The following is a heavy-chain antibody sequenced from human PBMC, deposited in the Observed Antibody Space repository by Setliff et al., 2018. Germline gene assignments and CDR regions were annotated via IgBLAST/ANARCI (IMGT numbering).Heavy chain of an antibody. CDR3: ARPSGRIEGWGNWFDP. J-gene: IGHJ5*02. CDR1: GDSLTSGPYY. Sequence: PSETLSLTCTVSGDSLTSGPYYWTWVRQPAGKGLEWIGHIYTSGTTNYSPSLKSRVTISADTSKNQFSLQLTSVTAADTAVYYCARPSGRIEGWGNWFDPWGQGILVTAPQ. CDR2: IYTSGTT. D-gene: IGHD2-15*01. V-gene: IGHV4-61*09.